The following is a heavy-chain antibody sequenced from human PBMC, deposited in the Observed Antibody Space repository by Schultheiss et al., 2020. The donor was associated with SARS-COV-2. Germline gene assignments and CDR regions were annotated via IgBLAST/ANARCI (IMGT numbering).Heavy chain of an antibody. V-gene: IGHV4-39*01. CDR3: ARGGRGDI. CDR1: GGSISSSSYY. CDR2: IYYSGST. Sequence: SETLSLTCTVSGGSISSSSYYWGWIRQPPGKGLEWIGTIYYSGSTHYNTSLKSRVTISVDTSKNQFSLKLSSVTAADTAVYYCARGGRGDIWGQGTMVTVSS. J-gene: IGHJ3*02. D-gene: IGHD3-10*01.